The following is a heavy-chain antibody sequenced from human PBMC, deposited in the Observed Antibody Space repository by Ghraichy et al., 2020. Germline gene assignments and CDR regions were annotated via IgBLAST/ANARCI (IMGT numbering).Heavy chain of an antibody. J-gene: IGHJ4*02. CDR3: AGANAFDY. D-gene: IGHD4/OR15-4a*01. CDR1: GFTFYNSW. Sequence: LSLTCAASGFTFYNSWMSWVRQPPGKGLEWVATMNHDGSQKYYVDSVKGRFTISRDNAKNSLYLQMNSLRAEDTALYYCAGANAFDYWGQGTLVTVSS. V-gene: IGHV3-7*03. CDR2: MNHDGSQK.